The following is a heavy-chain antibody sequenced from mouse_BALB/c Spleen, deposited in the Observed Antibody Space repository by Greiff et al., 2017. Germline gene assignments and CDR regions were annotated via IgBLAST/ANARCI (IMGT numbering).Heavy chain of an antibody. V-gene: IGHV2-6-7*01. D-gene: IGHD2-4*01. CDR1: GFSLTGYG. Sequence: VQLVESGPGLVAPSQSLSITCTVSGFSLTGYGVNWVRQPPGKGLEWLGMIWGDGSTDYNSALKSRLSISKDNSKSQVFLKMNSLQTDDTARYYCGRGASTMITTGFAYWGQGTLVTVSA. J-gene: IGHJ3*01. CDR2: IWGDGST. CDR3: GRGASTMITTGFAY.